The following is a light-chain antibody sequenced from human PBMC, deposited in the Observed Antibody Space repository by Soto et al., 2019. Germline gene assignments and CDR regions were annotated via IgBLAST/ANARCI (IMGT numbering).Light chain of an antibody. CDR1: QSVRNDY. J-gene: IGKJ1*01. CDR2: GAS. Sequence: EGVLTQFPGTLPVSLGERATLSCRASQSVRNDYLAWYQQKRGQAPRLLIHGASTRATGIPDRFSGSGSGTDFILTISRVETGDVAMYFCQQYGSLPETFGQGTKVDIK. V-gene: IGKV3-20*01. CDR3: QQYGSLPET.